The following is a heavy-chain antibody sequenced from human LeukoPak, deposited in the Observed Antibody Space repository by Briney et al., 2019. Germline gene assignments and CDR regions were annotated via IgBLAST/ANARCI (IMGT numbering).Heavy chain of an antibody. CDR1: GGTFSSYA. Sequence: SVKVSCKASGGTFSSYAISWVRQAPGQGLEWMGGIIPIFGTANYAQKFQGRVTITADESTSTAYMELSSLRSEDTAVYYCARGGYSYGYMGYFDYWGQGTLVTVSS. CDR2: IIPIFGTA. CDR3: ARGGYSYGYMGYFDY. J-gene: IGHJ4*02. D-gene: IGHD5-18*01. V-gene: IGHV1-69*13.